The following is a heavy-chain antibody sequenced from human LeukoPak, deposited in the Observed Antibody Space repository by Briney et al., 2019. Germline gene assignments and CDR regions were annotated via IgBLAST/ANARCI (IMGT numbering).Heavy chain of an antibody. Sequence: GGSLRLSCAASGFTFSSYGMHWVRQAPGKGLEWVAVIWYDGSNKYYADSVKGRFTISRDNSKNTLYLQMNSLRAEDTAAYYCAKDYYGPSGGIDYWGQGTLVTVSS. D-gene: IGHD3-10*01. CDR2: IWYDGSNK. V-gene: IGHV3-33*06. CDR1: GFTFSSYG. CDR3: AKDYYGPSGGIDY. J-gene: IGHJ4*02.